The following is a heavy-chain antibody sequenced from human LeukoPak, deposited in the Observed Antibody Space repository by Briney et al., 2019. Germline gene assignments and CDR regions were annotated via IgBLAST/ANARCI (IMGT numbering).Heavy chain of an antibody. V-gene: IGHV3-30*04. Sequence: GGSLRLSCAASGFTFSSYAMHWVRQAPGKGLEWVAVISYDGSNKYYADSVKGRFTISRDNSKNTLYLQMNSLRAEDTAVYYCARDPEIQLWPAYYYYYYMGVWGKGTTVTVSS. CDR2: ISYDGSNK. J-gene: IGHJ6*03. D-gene: IGHD5-18*01. CDR1: GFTFSSYA. CDR3: ARDPEIQLWPAYYYYYYMGV.